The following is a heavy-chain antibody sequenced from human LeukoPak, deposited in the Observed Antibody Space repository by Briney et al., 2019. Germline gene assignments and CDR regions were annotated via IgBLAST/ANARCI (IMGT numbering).Heavy chain of an antibody. V-gene: IGHV3-48*03. CDR2: ISSSGSTI. CDR1: GFTFSSYE. Sequence: GGSLRLSCAASGFTFSSYEMNWVRQAPGKGLEWVSYISSSGSTIYYADSVKGRFTISRDNAKNSLYLQMNSLRAEDTAVYYCTGLGITMIGGVWGKGTTVTISS. CDR3: TGLGITMIGGV. J-gene: IGHJ6*04. D-gene: IGHD3-10*02.